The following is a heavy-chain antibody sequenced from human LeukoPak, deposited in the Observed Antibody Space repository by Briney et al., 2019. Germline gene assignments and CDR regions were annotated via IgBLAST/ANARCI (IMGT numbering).Heavy chain of an antibody. CDR1: GYTFTGYY. V-gene: IGHV1-2*02. Sequence: GASVKVSCKASGYTFTGYYMHWVRQAPGQGLEWMGWINPNSGGTNYAQKFQGRVTMTRDTSISTAYMELSRLRSDDTAVYYCARPGIAAASWFDPWGQGTLVTVSS. D-gene: IGHD6-13*01. CDR2: INPNSGGT. CDR3: ARPGIAAASWFDP. J-gene: IGHJ5*02.